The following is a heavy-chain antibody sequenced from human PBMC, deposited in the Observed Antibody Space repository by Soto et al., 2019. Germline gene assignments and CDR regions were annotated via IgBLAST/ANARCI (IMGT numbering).Heavy chain of an antibody. D-gene: IGHD6-19*01. Sequence: ESGGGLVQPGKSLRLSCAASGFTFDDYAMHWVRQVPGKGLEWVSGLSWNSATIDYADSVKGRFTISRDNAKNSLHLQMNSLKPEDTAFYYCAKAESSGWYYSLDYWGQGTLVTVSS. J-gene: IGHJ4*02. CDR1: GFTFDDYA. CDR3: AKAESSGWYYSLDY. CDR2: LSWNSATI. V-gene: IGHV3-9*01.